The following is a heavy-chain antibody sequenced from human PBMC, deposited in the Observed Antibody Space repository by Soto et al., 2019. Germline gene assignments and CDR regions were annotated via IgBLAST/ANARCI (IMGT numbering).Heavy chain of an antibody. J-gene: IGHJ4*02. V-gene: IGHV6-1*01. CDR2: TYYRSKWYN. CDR3: ATGNWNQSPRGLDY. CDR1: GDNVSSNRSA. D-gene: IGHD1-1*01. Sequence: PSETLSLTCAISGDNVSSNRSAWNWLRQSQSRGLEWLRRTYYRSKWYNYYAVSVTSRITINPDTSNIQFTLQLNSVTPEDTAVSYWATGNWNQSPRGLDYWGQGTLVTVSS.